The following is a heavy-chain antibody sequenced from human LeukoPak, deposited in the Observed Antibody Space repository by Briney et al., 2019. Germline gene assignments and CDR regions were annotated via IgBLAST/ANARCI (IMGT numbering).Heavy chain of an antibody. CDR3: ARFREGEAFDY. Sequence: SETLFLTCTVSGGSISSYYWSWIRQPPGKGLEWIGEINHSGSTNYNPSLKSRVTISVDTSKNQFSLKLSSVTAADTAVYYCARFREGEAFDYWGQGTLVTVSS. CDR2: INHSGST. J-gene: IGHJ4*02. V-gene: IGHV4-34*01. CDR1: GGSISSYY. D-gene: IGHD3-10*01.